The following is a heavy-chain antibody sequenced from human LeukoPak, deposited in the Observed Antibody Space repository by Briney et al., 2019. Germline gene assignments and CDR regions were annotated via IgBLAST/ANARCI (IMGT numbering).Heavy chain of an antibody. V-gene: IGHV3-23*01. CDR3: AKAYYDILTGYYGDY. CDR2: ISGSGGST. J-gene: IGHJ4*02. D-gene: IGHD3-9*01. CDR1: GLTFSSYA. Sequence: GGSLRLSCAASGLTFSSYAMSWVRQAPGKGLEWVSAISGSGGSTYYADSVKGRFTISRDNSKNTLYLQMNSLRAEDTAVYYCAKAYYDILTGYYGDYWGQGTLVTVSS.